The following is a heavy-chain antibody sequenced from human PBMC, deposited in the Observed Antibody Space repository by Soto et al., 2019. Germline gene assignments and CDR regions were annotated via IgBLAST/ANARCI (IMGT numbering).Heavy chain of an antibody. CDR1: GGSFSGYY. J-gene: IGHJ6*02. D-gene: IGHD1-7*01. CDR2: INHSGST. Sequence: PSETLSLTCAVYGGSFSGYYWSWIRQPPGKGLEWIGEINHSGSTNYNPSLKSRVTISVDTSKNQFSLKLSSVTAADTAVYYCARVDNWNYFLYYGMDVWGQGTTVTVSS. CDR3: ARVDNWNYFLYYGMDV. V-gene: IGHV4-34*01.